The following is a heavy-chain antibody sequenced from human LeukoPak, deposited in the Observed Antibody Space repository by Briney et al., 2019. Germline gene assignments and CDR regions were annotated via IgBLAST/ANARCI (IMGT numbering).Heavy chain of an antibody. Sequence: GGSLRLSCAESGFTFSSYGMHWVRQAPGKGLEWVAAISDDGTDTFYGDSVKGRFTISRDDSKNAVSLEMTSLRSDDTAMYYCARRALRGATLRGGHHSGPWGLGTLVAVSS. V-gene: IGHV3-30*03. D-gene: IGHD1-26*01. CDR3: ARRALRGATLRGGHHSGP. CDR1: GFTFSSYG. J-gene: IGHJ5*02. CDR2: ISDDGTDT.